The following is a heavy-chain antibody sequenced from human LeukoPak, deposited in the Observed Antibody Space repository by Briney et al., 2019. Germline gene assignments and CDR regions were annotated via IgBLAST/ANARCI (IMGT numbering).Heavy chain of an antibody. J-gene: IGHJ4*02. V-gene: IGHV4-59*01. Sequence: SETLSLTCTVSGGSISSYYWSWIRQPPGKGLECIGYIFYSGSPNYNPSLKSRVTISVGTSKNQFSLKLSSVTAADTAVYYWARAYRRGGLQPGGGYFDYWGQGTLVTVSS. D-gene: IGHD5-24*01. CDR3: ARAYRRGGLQPGGGYFDY. CDR2: IFYSGSP. CDR1: GGSISSYY.